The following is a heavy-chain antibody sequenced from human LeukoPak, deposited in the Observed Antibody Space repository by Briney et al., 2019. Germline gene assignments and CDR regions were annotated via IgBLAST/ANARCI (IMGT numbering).Heavy chain of an antibody. D-gene: IGHD3-16*02. Sequence: PGGSLRLSCAASGFTFSDYYMSWIRQAPGKGLEWVSYISSSGSTIYYADSVKGRFTISRVNAKNSLYLQMNSLRAEDTAVYYCARDRLRKRLGELSLVDYWGQGTLVTVSS. J-gene: IGHJ4*02. V-gene: IGHV3-11*01. CDR1: GFTFSDYY. CDR2: ISSSGSTI. CDR3: ARDRLRKRLGELSLVDY.